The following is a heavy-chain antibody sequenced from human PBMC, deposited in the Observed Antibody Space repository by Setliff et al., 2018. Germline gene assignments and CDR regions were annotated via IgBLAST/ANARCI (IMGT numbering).Heavy chain of an antibody. V-gene: IGHV3-7*05. CDR2: IKQDGSEK. D-gene: IGHD3-22*01. CDR3: ARDLNDYDSSGYTHYYYYMDV. CDR1: GFTFSSYW. J-gene: IGHJ6*03. Sequence: PGESLKISCAASGFTFSSYWMSWVRQAPGKGLEWVANIKQDGSEKYYVDSVKGRFTISRDNAKNSLYLQMNSLRAEDTAVYYCARDLNDYDSSGYTHYYYYMDVWGKGTTVTVSS.